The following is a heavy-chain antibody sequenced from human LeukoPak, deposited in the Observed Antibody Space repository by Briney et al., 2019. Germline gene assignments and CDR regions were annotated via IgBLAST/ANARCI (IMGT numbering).Heavy chain of an antibody. Sequence: SGGSLRLSCAASGFTFSDYYMSWIRQAQGKGLEWVSYIRSSGSTIYYADSVKGRFTISRDNAKNSLYLQMNSLRAEDTAVYYCARVDCSSTSCYEFDYWGQGTLVTVSS. J-gene: IGHJ4*02. CDR2: IRSSGSTI. V-gene: IGHV3-11*04. D-gene: IGHD2-2*01. CDR3: ARVDCSSTSCYEFDY. CDR1: GFTFSDYY.